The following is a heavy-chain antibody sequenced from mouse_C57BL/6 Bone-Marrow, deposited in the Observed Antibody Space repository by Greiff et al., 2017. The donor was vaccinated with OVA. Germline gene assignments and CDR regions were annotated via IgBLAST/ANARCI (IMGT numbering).Heavy chain of an antibody. V-gene: IGHV5-4*01. D-gene: IGHD2-3*01. CDR1: GFTFSSYA. Sequence: EVQLQESGGGLVKPGGSLKLSCAASGFTFSSYAMSWVRQTPEKRLEWVATISDGGSYTYYPDNVKGRFTISRDNAKNNLYLQMSHLKSEDTAMYYCAREGDGYYGFAYWGQGTLVTVSA. J-gene: IGHJ3*01. CDR2: ISDGGSYT. CDR3: AREGDGYYGFAY.